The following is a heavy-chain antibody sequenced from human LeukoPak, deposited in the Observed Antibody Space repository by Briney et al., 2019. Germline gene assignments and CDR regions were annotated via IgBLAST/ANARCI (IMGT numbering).Heavy chain of an antibody. CDR2: IYYSGST. CDR3: ARDWELLRWGDAFDI. V-gene: IGHV4-59*01. CDR1: GGSISSYY. Sequence: SETLSLTCTVSGGSISSYYWSWIRQPPGKGLEWIGYIYYSGSTNYNPSLKSRVTIPVDTSKNQFSLKLSSVTAADTAVYYCARDWELLRWGDAFDIWGQGTMVTVSS. D-gene: IGHD1-26*01. J-gene: IGHJ3*02.